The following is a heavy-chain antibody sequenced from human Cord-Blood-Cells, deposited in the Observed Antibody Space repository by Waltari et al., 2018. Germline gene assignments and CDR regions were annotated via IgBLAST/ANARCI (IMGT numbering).Heavy chain of an antibody. CDR1: GFTFSSHS. V-gene: IGHV3-21*01. J-gene: IGHJ4*02. CDR2: ISSSSSYI. D-gene: IGHD6-19*01. CDR3: ARGSRAVADLDY. Sequence: EVQLVESGGGLVKPGGSLRLSCAASGFTFSSHSMHWVSQAPGKGLEWVSSISSSSSYIYYADSVKGRFTISRDNAKNSLYLQMNSLRAEDTAVYYCARGSRAVADLDYWGQGTLVTVSS.